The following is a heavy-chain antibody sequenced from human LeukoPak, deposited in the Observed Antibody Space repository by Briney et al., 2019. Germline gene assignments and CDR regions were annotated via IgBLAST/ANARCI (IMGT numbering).Heavy chain of an antibody. CDR1: GFTFSSYS. J-gene: IGHJ4*02. V-gene: IGHV3-48*01. CDR2: IRSSSRGTI. D-gene: IGHD1-1*01. Sequence: GGSLRLSCAASGFTFSSYSMNWVRQAPGKGVEWVAYIRSSSRGTIYYADSVQAPFTISRDNAKNSLYLQMNSLRAEDTAVYYCARDHNWAFDYWGQGTLVTVSS. CDR3: ARDHNWAFDY.